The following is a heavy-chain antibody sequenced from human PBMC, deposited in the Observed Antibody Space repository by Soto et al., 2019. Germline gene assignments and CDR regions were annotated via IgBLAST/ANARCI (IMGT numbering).Heavy chain of an antibody. CDR2: IIPILGIA. Sequence: VDVSDRGAGAAFRNDTISWVRQAPGQGLEWMGRIIPILGIANYAQKFQGRVTITADKSTSTAYMELSSLRSEDTAVYYCARVVPLEPAATAAFDI. J-gene: IGHJ3*02. CDR3: ARVVPLEPAATAAFDI. CDR1: GAAFRNDT. D-gene: IGHD2-2*01. V-gene: IGHV1-69*02.